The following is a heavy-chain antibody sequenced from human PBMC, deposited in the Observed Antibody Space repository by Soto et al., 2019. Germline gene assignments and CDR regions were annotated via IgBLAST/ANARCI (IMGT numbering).Heavy chain of an antibody. CDR3: ARDGGYTVVRGYFDY. V-gene: IGHV3-30-3*01. D-gene: IGHD3-10*01. CDR1: GFTFSSYA. CDR2: ISYDGSNK. Sequence: HPGGSLRLSCAASGFTFSSYAMHWVRQAPGKGLEWVAVISYDGSNKYYADSVKGRFTISRDNSKNTLYLQMNSLRAEDTAVYYCARDGGYTVVRGYFDYWGQGTLVTVSS. J-gene: IGHJ4*02.